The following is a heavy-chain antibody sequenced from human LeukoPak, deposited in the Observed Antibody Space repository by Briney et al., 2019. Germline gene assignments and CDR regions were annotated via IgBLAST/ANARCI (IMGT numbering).Heavy chain of an antibody. Sequence: GGSLRLSCAASGFSLSNANINWVRQALGEGRGWVGLIKNKADRGKTEYAAPVKDRFTVSRDDSKNTVYLQMSSLRTEDTTIYYCTREGHGTFDMWGQGTMVTVSS. V-gene: IGHV3-15*01. J-gene: IGHJ3*02. CDR1: GFSLSNAN. CDR3: TREGHGTFDM. CDR2: IKNKADRGKT.